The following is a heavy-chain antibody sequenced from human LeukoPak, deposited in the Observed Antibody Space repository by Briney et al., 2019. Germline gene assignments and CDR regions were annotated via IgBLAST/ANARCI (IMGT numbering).Heavy chain of an antibody. CDR3: AREGDYSPGGNWFDP. D-gene: IGHD1-26*01. V-gene: IGHV1-8*03. Sequence: ASVKVSCKASGYTFTSYDINWVRQATGQGLEWMGWMNPNSGNTGYAQKFQGRVTITRNTSISTAYMELSSLRSEDTAVYYCAREGDYSPGGNWFDPWGQGTLVTVSS. J-gene: IGHJ5*02. CDR2: MNPNSGNT. CDR1: GYTFTSYD.